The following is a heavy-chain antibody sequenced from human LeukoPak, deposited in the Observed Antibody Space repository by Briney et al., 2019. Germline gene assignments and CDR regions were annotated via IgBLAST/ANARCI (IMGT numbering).Heavy chain of an antibody. D-gene: IGHD2-2*01. CDR3: ARAGYCSSTSCYEPWGGYYYYMDV. CDR1: GGSISSSSYY. V-gene: IGHV4-39*07. CDR2: IYYSGST. Sequence: PSETLSLTCTVSGGSISSSSYYWGWIRQPPGKGLEWIGSIYYSGSTYYNPSLKSRVTMSVDTSKNQFSLKLSSVTAADTAVYYCARAGYCSSTSCYEPWGGYYYYMDVWGKGTTVTVSS. J-gene: IGHJ6*03.